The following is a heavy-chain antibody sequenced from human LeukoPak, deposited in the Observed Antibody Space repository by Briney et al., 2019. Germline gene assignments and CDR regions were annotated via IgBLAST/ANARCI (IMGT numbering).Heavy chain of an antibody. V-gene: IGHV3-74*01. CDR3: ARGHYGDYWSSYWFDP. CDR2: INTVGSST. CDR1: GFTLSSYW. J-gene: IGHJ5*02. D-gene: IGHD4-17*01. Sequence: QPGGSLRLSCAASGFTLSSYWMHWVRQAPGNGLEWVSRINTVGSSTSYADSVKGRFTISRDNAKNTLYLQMNSLRAEDTAVYYCARGHYGDYWSSYWFDPWGQGTLVTVSS.